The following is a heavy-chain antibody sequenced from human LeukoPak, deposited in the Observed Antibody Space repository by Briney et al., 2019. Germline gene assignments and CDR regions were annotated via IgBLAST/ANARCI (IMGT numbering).Heavy chain of an antibody. CDR2: INPNSGGT. V-gene: IGHV1-2*02. D-gene: IGHD4-17*01. Sequence: GASVTVSCKASGYTFTGYYMHWVRQAPGQGLEWMGWINPNSGGTNYAQKFQGRVTMTRDTSISTAYMELSRLRSDDTAVYYCARGLLRHYYYMDVWGKGTTVTVSS. CDR3: ARGLLRHYYYMDV. CDR1: GYTFTGYY. J-gene: IGHJ6*03.